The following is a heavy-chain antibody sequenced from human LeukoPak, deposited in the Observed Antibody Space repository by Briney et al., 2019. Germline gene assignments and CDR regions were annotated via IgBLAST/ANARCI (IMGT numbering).Heavy chain of an antibody. J-gene: IGHJ6*03. V-gene: IGHV3-30*02. D-gene: IGHD5-12*01. CDR1: GFTFSSYG. CDR3: AKDRGYDRGTSYYYYYMDV. CDR2: IRYDGSNK. Sequence: GGSLRLSCAASGFTFSSYGMHWVRQAPGKGLEWVAFIRYDGSNKYYADSVKGRFTISRDNSKNTLYLQMNSLRAEDTAVYYCAKDRGYDRGTSYYYYYMDVWGKGTTVTVSS.